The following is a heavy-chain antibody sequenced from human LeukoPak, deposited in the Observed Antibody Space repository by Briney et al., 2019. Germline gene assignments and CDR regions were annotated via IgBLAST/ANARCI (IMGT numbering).Heavy chain of an antibody. J-gene: IGHJ6*02. Sequence: SVKVSCKASGGTFSSFAISWVRQAPGQGLEWMGGIIPIFGTANYAQKFQGRVTITADESTSTAYMELSSLRSEDTAVYYCARGLVFGVDTDYYYYGMDVWGQGTTVTVSS. V-gene: IGHV1-69*13. CDR3: ARGLVFGVDTDYYYYGMDV. D-gene: IGHD3-3*01. CDR2: IIPIFGTA. CDR1: GGTFSSFA.